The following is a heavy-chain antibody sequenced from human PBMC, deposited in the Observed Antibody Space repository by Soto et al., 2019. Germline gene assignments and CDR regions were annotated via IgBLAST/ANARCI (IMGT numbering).Heavy chain of an antibody. CDR2: IYYTGST. D-gene: IGHD2-15*01. V-gene: IGHV4-61*01. J-gene: IGHJ4*02. Sequence: PSETLSLTCTVSGGCVSGGSYYWSCIRKPPWKGLEWILYIYYTGSTNYTLSLKSRVTISLDTSKNQFSLQLSSVTAADTALSYCARTGYCSGGSCYLVNFDYCAQGTLVTVSS. CDR3: ARTGYCSGGSCYLVNFDY. CDR1: GGCVSGGSYY.